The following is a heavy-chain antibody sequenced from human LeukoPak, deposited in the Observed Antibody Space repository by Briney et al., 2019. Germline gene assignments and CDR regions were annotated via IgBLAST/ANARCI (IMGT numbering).Heavy chain of an antibody. J-gene: IGHJ4*02. CDR1: GGSITNYY. D-gene: IGHD3-9*01. CDR2: IYASGST. CDR3: ARGVLTSRAGDY. V-gene: IGHV4-4*07. Sequence: SETLSLTCTVSGGSITNYYWSWIRQPAGKGLEWIGRIYASGSTNYNPSLKSRITMSVDMSKNHFSLKLSSVTAADTAVYYCARGVLTSRAGDYWGQGTLVTVSS.